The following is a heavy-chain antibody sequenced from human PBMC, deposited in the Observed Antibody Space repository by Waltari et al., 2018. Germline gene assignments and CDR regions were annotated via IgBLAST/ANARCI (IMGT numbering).Heavy chain of an antibody. Sequence: QVQLQESGPGLVKPSETLSLTCAVSGYSISSGYYCGWIRQPPGKGLEWIGSIYHSGSTYYNPSLKSRVTISVDTSKNQFSLKLSSVTAADTAVYYCASLAVAGTFDYWGQGTLVTVSS. J-gene: IGHJ4*02. CDR3: ASLAVAGTFDY. D-gene: IGHD6-19*01. CDR2: IYHSGST. CDR1: GYSISSGYY. V-gene: IGHV4-38-2*01.